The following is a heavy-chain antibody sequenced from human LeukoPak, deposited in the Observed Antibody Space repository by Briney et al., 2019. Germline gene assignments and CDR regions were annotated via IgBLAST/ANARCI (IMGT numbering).Heavy chain of an antibody. V-gene: IGHV3-21*01. CDR1: GFTFSSYS. J-gene: IGHJ4*02. CDR2: ISSSSSYI. CDR3: ARDSPIVATTFDY. Sequence: SGGSLRLSCAASGFTFSSYSMNWVRQAPGKGLEWVSSISSSSSYIYYADSVKGRFTISRDNAENSLYLQMNSLRAEDTAVYYCARDSPIVATTFDYWGQGTLVTVSS. D-gene: IGHD5-12*01.